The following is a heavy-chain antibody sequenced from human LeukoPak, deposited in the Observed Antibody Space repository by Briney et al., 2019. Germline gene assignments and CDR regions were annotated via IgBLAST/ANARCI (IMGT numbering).Heavy chain of an antibody. CDR1: GFTFSSYS. CDR3: ARTRVDSAPSDY. J-gene: IGHJ4*02. D-gene: IGHD1-26*01. CDR2: ISSISSTI. V-gene: IGHV3-48*01. Sequence: GGSLRLSCAASGFTFSSYSMNWVRQAPGKGLEWVSYISSISSTISYADSVKGRFSISRDNAKNSLFLQMNSLRAEDTAVYYCARTRVDSAPSDYWGQGTLVTVS.